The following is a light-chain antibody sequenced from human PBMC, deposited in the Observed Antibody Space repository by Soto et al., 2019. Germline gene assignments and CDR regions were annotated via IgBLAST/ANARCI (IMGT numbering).Light chain of an antibody. J-gene: IGKJ4*01. CDR1: QSVLYSSNNKTY. CDR3: QQYYSTPPT. CDR2: WAS. V-gene: IGKV4-1*01. Sequence: DIVMTQSPDSLAVSLGETATINCKSSQSVLYSSNNKTYLAWYQQKPGQPPKLLIYWASTRESGVPDRFSGSGSGTDFTLTISSLQAEDVAVYYCQQYYSTPPTVGGGTKVEIK.